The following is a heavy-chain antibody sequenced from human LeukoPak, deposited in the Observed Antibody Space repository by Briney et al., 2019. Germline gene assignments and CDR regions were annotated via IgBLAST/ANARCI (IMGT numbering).Heavy chain of an antibody. Sequence: ASVKVSCKASGNTFTGYYMHWVRQAPGQGLEWMGWINPNSGGTNYAQKFQGRVTMTRDTSISTAYMELSRLRSDDTAVYYCARAEGGSLNWFDPWGQGTLVTVSS. V-gene: IGHV1-2*02. CDR1: GNTFTGYY. D-gene: IGHD1-26*01. J-gene: IGHJ5*02. CDR2: INPNSGGT. CDR3: ARAEGGSLNWFDP.